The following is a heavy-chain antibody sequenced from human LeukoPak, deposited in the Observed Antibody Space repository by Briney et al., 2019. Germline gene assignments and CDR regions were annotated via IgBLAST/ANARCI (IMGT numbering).Heavy chain of an antibody. D-gene: IGHD6-13*01. J-gene: IGHJ4*02. V-gene: IGHV4-4*07. CDR3: AKSLANHPHSSRYYFDY. CDR2: IYTSGST. CDR1: GGSISSYH. Sequence: SETLSLTCTVSGGSISSYHWSWIRQPAGKGLEWIGRIYTSGSTNYNPSLKSRVTMSVDTSKNQFSLKMSSVTAADTAVYYCAKSLANHPHSSRYYFDYWGQGTLVTVSS.